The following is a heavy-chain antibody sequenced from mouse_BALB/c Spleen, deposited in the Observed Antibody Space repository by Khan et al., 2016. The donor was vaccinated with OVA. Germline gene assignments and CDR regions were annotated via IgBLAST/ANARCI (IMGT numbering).Heavy chain of an antibody. J-gene: IGHJ4*01. CDR1: GFSLTNYG. CDR2: IWNDGTT. Sequence: QVQLKESGPGLAAPSQSLSITCTISGFSLTNYGVHWVRQPPGKGLEWLVVIWNDGTTTYNSSLNSRLTITTDNSQSQVFLKMNSLQTDDTAIYFCARQPYYHYNIMDYWGQGTSVTVSS. V-gene: IGHV2-6-1*01. D-gene: IGHD2-10*01. CDR3: ARQPYYHYNIMDY.